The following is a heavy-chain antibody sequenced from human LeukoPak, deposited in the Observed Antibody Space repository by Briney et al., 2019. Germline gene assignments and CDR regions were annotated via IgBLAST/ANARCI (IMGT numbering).Heavy chain of an antibody. CDR2: ISSSGDYI. J-gene: IGHJ4*02. Sequence: GGSLRLSCSASQFTFSYYAMAWVRQAPGKGLEWVSGISSSGDYIYYADSVKGRFTISRDNSKDTLYLQLNSLRVEDTALYYCAKEIYAYGSRGFDYWGQGTLVTVSS. CDR3: AKEIYAYGSRGFDY. CDR1: QFTFSYYA. V-gene: IGHV3-23*01. D-gene: IGHD3-10*01.